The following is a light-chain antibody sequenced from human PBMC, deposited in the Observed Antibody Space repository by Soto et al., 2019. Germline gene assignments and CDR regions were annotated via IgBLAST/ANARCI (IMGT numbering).Light chain of an antibody. CDR3: QQYNDWPFT. J-gene: IGKJ3*01. V-gene: IGKV3-15*01. Sequence: EIVMTQSPATLSVSPGERATLSCRASQSVGSNLAWYQQKPGQAPRLLIYGASTRATGIPARFSGSGSGTEFALTIRSLQSEDFAVYYCQQYNDWPFTFGPGTKVDIK. CDR2: GAS. CDR1: QSVGSN.